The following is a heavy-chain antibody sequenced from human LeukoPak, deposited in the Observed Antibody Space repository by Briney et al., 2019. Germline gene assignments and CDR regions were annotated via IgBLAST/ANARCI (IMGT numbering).Heavy chain of an antibody. Sequence: PSETLSLTCTVSGGSISSSSYYWGWIRQPPGKGLEWIGSIFYSGSTYYNPSLKSRVTISVDTSKKQCSLNLSSVNAADTAIYYCARDTAMGSGTFDIWGQGTMVTVSS. J-gene: IGHJ3*02. CDR3: ARDTAMGSGTFDI. V-gene: IGHV4-39*07. CDR2: IFYSGST. D-gene: IGHD5-18*01. CDR1: GGSISSSSYY.